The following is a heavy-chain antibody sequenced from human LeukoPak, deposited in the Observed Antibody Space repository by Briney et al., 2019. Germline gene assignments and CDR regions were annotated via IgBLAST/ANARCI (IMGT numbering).Heavy chain of an antibody. V-gene: IGHV1-2*02. Sequence: GASVKVSCKASGYTFTDYYIHWVRQAPGQGLEWMGWINPNSGGTNYAQKFQGRVTMTRDTSISTAYMDLSRLITDDTDVYYCGRDGCRISDYYGSGSSLQYYMDVWGKGTTVTVSS. CDR1: GYTFTDYY. CDR3: GRDGCRISDYYGSGSSLQYYMDV. CDR2: INPNSGGT. J-gene: IGHJ6*03. D-gene: IGHD3-10*01.